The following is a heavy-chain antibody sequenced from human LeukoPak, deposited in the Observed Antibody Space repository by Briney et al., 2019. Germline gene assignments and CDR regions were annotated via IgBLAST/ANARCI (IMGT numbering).Heavy chain of an antibody. CDR2: IFSSSTYI. D-gene: IGHD2/OR15-2a*01. CDR1: GFAFNTYS. J-gene: IGHJ4*02. CDR3: ARDFYDGFALDY. Sequence: GGSLRLSYAASGFAFNTYSMNWVRQAPGKGLEWVSFIFSSSTYIYYTDSVKGRFTISRDNARNSLYLQMDNLRAEDTGVYYCARDFYDGFALDYWGQGTLVTVSS. V-gene: IGHV3-21*03.